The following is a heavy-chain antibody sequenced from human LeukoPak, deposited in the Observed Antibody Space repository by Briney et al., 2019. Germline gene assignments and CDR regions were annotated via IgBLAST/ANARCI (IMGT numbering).Heavy chain of an antibody. CDR3: ARDGPIAVAGPGYYYGMDV. CDR1: GGSISSGSYY. V-gene: IGHV4-61*02. J-gene: IGHJ6*02. Sequence: SETLSLTCTVSGGSISSGSYYWSWIRQPAGKGLEWIGRIYTSGSTNYNPSLKSRVTISVDTSKNQFSLKLSSVTAADTAVYYCARDGPIAVAGPGYYYGMDVWGQGTTVTVSS. D-gene: IGHD6-19*01. CDR2: IYTSGST.